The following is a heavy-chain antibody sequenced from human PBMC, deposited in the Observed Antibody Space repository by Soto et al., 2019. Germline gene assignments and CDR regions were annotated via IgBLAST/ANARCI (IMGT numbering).Heavy chain of an antibody. Sequence: GGSLRLSCAASGFTFSSYWMHWVRQAPGKGLVWVSRINSDGSSTSYADSVKGRFTISRDNAKNTLYLQMNSLRAEDTAVYYCARGNDDFWSGYFQGNDPDYWGQGTLVTVSS. V-gene: IGHV3-74*01. CDR1: GFTFSSYW. J-gene: IGHJ4*02. CDR3: ARGNDDFWSGYFQGNDPDY. D-gene: IGHD3-3*01. CDR2: INSDGSST.